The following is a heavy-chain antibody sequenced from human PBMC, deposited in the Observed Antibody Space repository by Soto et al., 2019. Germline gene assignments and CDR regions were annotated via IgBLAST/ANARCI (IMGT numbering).Heavy chain of an antibody. J-gene: IGHJ4*02. CDR2: VSHSGNT. CDR1: GWSCTGQF. CDR3: ATANFESNGWHQFEI. Sequence: PAATXSLTGTFSGWSCTGQFWIWFRQPPGKGLEWIGEVSHSGNTKYYPSLRSRVKLSVDSSKNQIPLALASVTAADTAVYYCATANFESNGWHQFEIWGQGTLVKVSS. V-gene: IGHV4-34*01. D-gene: IGHD1-1*01.